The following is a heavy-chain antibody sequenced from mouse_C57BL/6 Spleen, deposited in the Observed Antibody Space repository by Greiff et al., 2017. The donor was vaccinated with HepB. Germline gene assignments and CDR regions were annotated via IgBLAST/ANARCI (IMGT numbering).Heavy chain of an antibody. CDR2: IYPGSGST. CDR1: GYTFTSYW. Sequence: VQLQQSGAELVKPGASVKMSCKASGYTFTSYWITWVKQRPGQGLEWIGDIYPGSGSTNYNEKFKSKATLTVDTSSSTAYMQLSSLTSEDSAVYYCARWGTTVVVRWYFDVWGTGTTVTVSS. CDR3: ARWGTTVVVRWYFDV. D-gene: IGHD1-1*01. J-gene: IGHJ1*03. V-gene: IGHV1-55*01.